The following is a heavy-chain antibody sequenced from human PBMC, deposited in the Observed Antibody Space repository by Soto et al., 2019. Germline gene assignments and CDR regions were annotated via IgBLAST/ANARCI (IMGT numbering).Heavy chain of an antibody. D-gene: IGHD6-19*01. CDR1: SETFASYD. J-gene: IGHJ5*02. Sequence: QVQLMQSGTEVKKPGASVKVSCKASSETFASYDITWVRQAPGQGLEWMGWISTYNGNTKYAQKVQGRVSMTTDTSTSTAYMELRSLKSDDPAVYYCARVTRGSGDWFDPWGQGTLVTVSS. CDR2: ISTYNGNT. CDR3: ARVTRGSGDWFDP. V-gene: IGHV1-18*01.